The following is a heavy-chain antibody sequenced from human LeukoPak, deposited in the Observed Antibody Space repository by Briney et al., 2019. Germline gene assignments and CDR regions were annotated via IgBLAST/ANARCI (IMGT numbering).Heavy chain of an antibody. CDR3: PRAAVAARYAFDI. V-gene: IGHV4-59*01. CDR1: GGSISSYY. J-gene: IGHJ3*02. D-gene: IGHD2-15*01. CDR2: IYYSGST. Sequence: SETLSLTCTVSGGSISSYYWSWIRQPPGKGLEWIGYIYYSGSTNYNPSLKSRVTISVDTSKNQFSLKLSSVTAADTAVYYCPRAAVAARYAFDIWGQGTMVTVSS.